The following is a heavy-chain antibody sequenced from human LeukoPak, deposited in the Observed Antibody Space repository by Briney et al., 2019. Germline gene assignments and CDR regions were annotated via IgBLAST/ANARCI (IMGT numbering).Heavy chain of an antibody. D-gene: IGHD2-15*01. V-gene: IGHV4-31*03. CDR3: AGSDLTQDYWDY. J-gene: IGHJ4*02. CDR2: IYYSGST. Sequence: SQTLSLTCTVSGGSISGGGYYWSWIRQHPGKGLEWIGYIYYSGSTYYNPSLKSRVTISVDTSKNQFSLKLSSVTAADTAVYYCAGSDLTQDYWDYWGQGTLVTVSS. CDR1: GGSISGGGYY.